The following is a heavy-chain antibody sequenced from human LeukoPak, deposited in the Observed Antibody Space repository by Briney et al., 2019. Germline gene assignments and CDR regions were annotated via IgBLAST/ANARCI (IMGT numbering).Heavy chain of an antibody. J-gene: IGHJ4*02. CDR3: ARDTPPQHLVY. Sequence: SETLSLTCTVFGGSITSHYWIWLRQPAGKGLEWIGRIYISGSTNYNPSLKSRVTMSVDTSKNQFSLNLSSVTAADTAVYYCARDTPPQHLVYWGQGILVTVSS. V-gene: IGHV4-4*07. CDR1: GGSITSHY. CDR2: IYISGST. D-gene: IGHD6-13*01.